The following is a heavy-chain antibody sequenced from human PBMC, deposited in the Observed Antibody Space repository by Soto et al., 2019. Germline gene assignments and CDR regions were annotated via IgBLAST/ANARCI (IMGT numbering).Heavy chain of an antibody. Sequence: PGGSLRLSCAASGFTFSGSAMHWVRQASGKGLEWVGRIRSKANSYATAYAASVKGRFTISRDDSKNTAYLQMNSLKTEDTAVYYCTSPWPAPLGNYVYYYYGMDVWGQGTTVTVSS. CDR2: IRSKANSYAT. D-gene: IGHD4-4*01. CDR3: TSPWPAPLGNYVYYYYGMDV. V-gene: IGHV3-73*01. CDR1: GFTFSGSA. J-gene: IGHJ6*02.